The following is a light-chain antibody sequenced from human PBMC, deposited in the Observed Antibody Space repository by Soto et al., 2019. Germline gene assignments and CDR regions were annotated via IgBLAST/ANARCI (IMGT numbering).Light chain of an antibody. CDR3: QQYNSYPWT. CDR2: DAS. CDR1: QSISSW. Sequence: DIQMTQSPSTLSASVGDRVTITCRASQSISSWLAWYQQKPGKAPKLLIYDASSLESGVPSRFSGSGSGTESTLTVGSLQPDDFATYYCQQYNSYPWTFGQGTKVEIK. J-gene: IGKJ1*01. V-gene: IGKV1-5*01.